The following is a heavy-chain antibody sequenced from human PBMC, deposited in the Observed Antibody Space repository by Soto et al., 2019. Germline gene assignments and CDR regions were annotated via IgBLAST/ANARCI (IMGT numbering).Heavy chain of an antibody. V-gene: IGHV3-33*01. CDR1: GFTFSSYG. D-gene: IGHD5-18*01. Sequence: QVQLVESGGGVVQPGRSLRLSCAASGFTFSSYGMHWVRQAPGKGLEWVAVIWYDGSNKYYADSVKGRFTISRDNSKNTLYLQMNSLRAEDTAVYYYARDGGGYSLAPGIYYYYGMDVWGQGTTVTVSS. J-gene: IGHJ6*02. CDR3: ARDGGGYSLAPGIYYYYGMDV. CDR2: IWYDGSNK.